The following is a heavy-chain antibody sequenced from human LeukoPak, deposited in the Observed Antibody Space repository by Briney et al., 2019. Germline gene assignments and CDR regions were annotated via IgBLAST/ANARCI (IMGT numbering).Heavy chain of an antibody. Sequence: PGGSLRLSCAVSGITLSNYGMSWVRQAPGKGLEWVAGISESGGRTNYEDSVKGRFTISRDNSQEIVYLQLDSLRVEDTALYYCWKTTVGYNCGRYPGWPADYWGQGALVTVSS. J-gene: IGHJ4*02. CDR2: ISESGGRT. V-gene: IGHV3-23*01. CDR3: WKTTVGYNCGRYPGWPADY. D-gene: IGHD4-11*01. CDR1: GITLSNYG.